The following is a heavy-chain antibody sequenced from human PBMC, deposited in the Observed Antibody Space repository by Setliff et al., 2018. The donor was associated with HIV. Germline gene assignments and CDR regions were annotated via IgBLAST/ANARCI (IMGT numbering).Heavy chain of an antibody. J-gene: IGHJ4*02. Sequence: ASVKVSCKASGGTFSSYAISWVRQAPGQGLEWMGWINTYTGNPTYAQYFTGRFVLSLDTSVSTAYLQLSSLKAEDIAVYYCARDGYYYDSSGHLAYYFDFWGQGTLVNVSS. V-gene: IGHV7-4-1*02. CDR2: INTYTGNP. CDR1: GGTFSSYA. CDR3: ARDGYYYDSSGHLAYYFDF. D-gene: IGHD3-22*01.